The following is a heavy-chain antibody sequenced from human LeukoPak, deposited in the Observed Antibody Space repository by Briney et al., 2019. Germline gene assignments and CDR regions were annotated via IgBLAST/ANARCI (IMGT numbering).Heavy chain of an antibody. D-gene: IGHD6-13*01. V-gene: IGHV4-34*01. J-gene: IGHJ4*02. Sequence: PSETLSLACAVYGGSFSGYYWSWIRQPPGKGLEWIGEINHSGSTNYNPSLKSRVTISVDTSKNQFSLKLSSVTAADTAVYYCASARRGAAAGIIDYWGQGTLVTVSP. CDR3: ASARRGAAAGIIDY. CDR1: GGSFSGYY. CDR2: INHSGST.